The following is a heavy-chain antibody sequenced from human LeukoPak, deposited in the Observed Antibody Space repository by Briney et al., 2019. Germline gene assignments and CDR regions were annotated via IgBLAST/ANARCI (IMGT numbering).Heavy chain of an antibody. CDR2: ISASGDTI. J-gene: IGHJ4*02. D-gene: IGHD1-26*01. CDR3: ARDPSWEILSYFDY. CDR1: GFTFRNHY. V-gene: IGHV3-11*04. Sequence: GGSLRLSCAASGFTFRNHYMTWIRQTPGRGLEWVSYISASGDTIYYGDSVRGRFTISRDNAKNSLYLDVNTLKAEDTAVYYCARDPSWEILSYFDYWGQGTLVTVSS.